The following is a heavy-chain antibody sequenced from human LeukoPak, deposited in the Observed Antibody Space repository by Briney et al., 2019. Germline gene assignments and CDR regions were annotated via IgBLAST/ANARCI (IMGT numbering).Heavy chain of an antibody. CDR1: GSTFSNAW. Sequence: GGSLRLSCAASGSTFSNAWMSWVRQAPGKGLEWVGRIKSKTDGGTTDCAAPVKGRFTISRDDSKNTLYLQMNSLKTEDTAVYYCTTDRVLLWFGELLYWFDPWGQGTLVTVSS. D-gene: IGHD3-10*01. J-gene: IGHJ5*02. CDR2: IKSKTDGGTT. CDR3: TTDRVLLWFGELLYWFDP. V-gene: IGHV3-15*01.